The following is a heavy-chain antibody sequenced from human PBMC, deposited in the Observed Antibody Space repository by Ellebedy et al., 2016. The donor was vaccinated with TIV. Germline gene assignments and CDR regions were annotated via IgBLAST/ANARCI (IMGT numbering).Heavy chain of an antibody. V-gene: IGHV3-64D*06. CDR1: GFTFSSYA. CDR3: VKDGFGELDREEFDP. D-gene: IGHD3-10*01. Sequence: GESLKISXSASGFTFSSYAMHWVRQAPGKGLEYVSAISSNGGSTYYADSVKGRFTISRDNSKNTLYLQMSSLRAEDTAVYYCVKDGFGELDREEFDPWGQGTLVTVSS. CDR2: ISSNGGST. J-gene: IGHJ5*02.